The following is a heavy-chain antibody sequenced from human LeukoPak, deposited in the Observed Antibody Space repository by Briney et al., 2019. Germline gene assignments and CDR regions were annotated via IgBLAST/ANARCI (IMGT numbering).Heavy chain of an antibody. Sequence: KPSETLSLTCTVSGDSISSNSYYWVWIRQPPGKGLEWIGYIYYSGSTNYNPSLKSRVTISVDTSKNQFSLKLSSVTAADTAVYYCARVIAAAALGPDAFDIWGQGTMVTVSS. CDR3: ARVIAAAALGPDAFDI. V-gene: IGHV4-61*05. J-gene: IGHJ3*02. D-gene: IGHD6-13*01. CDR1: GDSISSNSYY. CDR2: IYYSGST.